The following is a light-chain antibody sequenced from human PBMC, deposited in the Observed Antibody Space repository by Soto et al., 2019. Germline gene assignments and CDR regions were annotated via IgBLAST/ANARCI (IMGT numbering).Light chain of an antibody. V-gene: IGLV1-40*01. CDR3: CAFTSAGTWV. J-gene: IGLJ3*02. Sequence: QSVLTQPPSVSGAPGERVTISCTGSSSDIGAGYRVRWYQQVPGTAPKLLIYDNTNRPSGVPARFSGSKSGTSASLAISGLQAEDEADYYCCAFTSAGTWVFGGGTKLTVL. CDR1: SSDIGAGYR. CDR2: DNT.